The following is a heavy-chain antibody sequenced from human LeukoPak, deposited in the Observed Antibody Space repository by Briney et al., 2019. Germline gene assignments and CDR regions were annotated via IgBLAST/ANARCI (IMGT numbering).Heavy chain of an antibody. CDR1: GFTFDDYA. CDR3: AKGRLIAARNFDY. Sequence: GGSLRLSCAASGFTFDDYAMHWVRQAPGKGLEWVSLISWNGGSTYYADSVKGRFTISRDNSKNTLYLQMNSLRAEDTAVYYCAKGRLIAARNFDYWGQGTLVTVSS. V-gene: IGHV3-43D*03. J-gene: IGHJ4*02. CDR2: ISWNGGST. D-gene: IGHD6-6*01.